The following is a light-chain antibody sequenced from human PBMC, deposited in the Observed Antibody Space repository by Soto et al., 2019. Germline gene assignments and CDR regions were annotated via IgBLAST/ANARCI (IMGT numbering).Light chain of an antibody. CDR1: QSVSSY. J-gene: IGKJ1*01. CDR2: DAS. Sequence: IVLTQSPAALSLSPGERATLCCRASQSVSSYLAWYQQKPGQAPRLLIYDASNRATGIPARFSGSGSGTDFTLTISSLEPEDFAVYYCQQRSNWSWTFGQGTKVDIK. V-gene: IGKV3-11*01. CDR3: QQRSNWSWT.